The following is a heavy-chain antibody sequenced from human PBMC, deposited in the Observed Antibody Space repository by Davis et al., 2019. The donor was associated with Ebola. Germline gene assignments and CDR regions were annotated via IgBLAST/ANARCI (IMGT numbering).Heavy chain of an antibody. Sequence: GESLKISCAASGFTFSSYAMSWVRQAPGKGLEWVSAISGSGGSTYYADSVKGRFTISRDNSKNTLYLQMNSLRAEDTAVYYCAKHPQPLLQIDYWGQGTLVTVSS. CDR1: GFTFSSYA. CDR3: AKHPQPLLQIDY. CDR2: ISGSGGST. D-gene: IGHD2-15*01. J-gene: IGHJ4*02. V-gene: IGHV3-23*01.